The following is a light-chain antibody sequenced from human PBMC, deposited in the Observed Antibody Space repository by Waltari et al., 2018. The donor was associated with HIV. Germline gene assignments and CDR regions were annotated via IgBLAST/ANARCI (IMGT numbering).Light chain of an antibody. Sequence: DTVLAQSPGTLSLSPGDRATLSCRASQTVFDSYVAWYQQKPGQAPRLVIYDTFARATGVPDRFRGSGSGTDFTLTITRVEPEDFAVYFCQQYASSPTFGQGTRLEIK. CDR1: QTVFDSY. CDR3: QQYASSPT. J-gene: IGKJ5*01. V-gene: IGKV3-20*01. CDR2: DTF.